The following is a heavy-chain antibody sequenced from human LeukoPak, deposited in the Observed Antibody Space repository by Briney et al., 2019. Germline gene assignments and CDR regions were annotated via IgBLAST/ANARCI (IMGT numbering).Heavy chain of an antibody. D-gene: IGHD5-18*01. CDR1: GFTFSDYY. V-gene: IGHV3-11*01. J-gene: IGHJ4*02. CDR2: ISSSGSTI. Sequence: PGGSLRLSCAASGFTFSDYYMSWIRQAPGKGLEWVSYISSSGSTIYYADSVKGRFTISRDNAKNSLYLQMNSLRAEDTAVYYCARDWRYSYGDSYYFDYWGQGTLVTVSS. CDR3: ARDWRYSYGDSYYFDY.